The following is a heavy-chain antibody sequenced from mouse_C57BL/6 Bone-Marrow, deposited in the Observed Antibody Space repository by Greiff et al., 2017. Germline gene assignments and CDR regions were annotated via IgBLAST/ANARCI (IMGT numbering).Heavy chain of an antibody. J-gene: IGHJ3*01. D-gene: IGHD1-1*02. V-gene: IGHV5-17*01. CDR3: ARRNYGRAWFAY. Sequence: EVKLVESGGGLVKPGGSLKLSCAASGFTFSDYGMHWVRQAPEKGLEWVAYISSGSSTIYYADTVKGRFTISRDNAKNTLFLQMTSLRSEDTAMYYCARRNYGRAWFAYWGQGTLVTVSA. CDR2: ISSGSSTI. CDR1: GFTFSDYG.